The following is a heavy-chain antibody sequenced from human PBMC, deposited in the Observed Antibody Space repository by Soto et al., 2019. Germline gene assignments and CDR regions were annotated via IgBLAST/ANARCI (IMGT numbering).Heavy chain of an antibody. CDR3: ARDALLCDGGSCYGVPLVV. J-gene: IGHJ6*04. Sequence: EVHLVESGGGLVQPGGSLRLSCAASGFTVSSKYMSWVRQAPGKGLEWVSLIQSGGPTYYADSVKGRFTISIYTFENTLHLQMDSPRAQDASVFYCARDALLCDGGSCYGVPLVVWGKETTVTVSS. CDR2: IQSGGPT. V-gene: IGHV3-66*01. CDR1: GFTVSSKY. D-gene: IGHD2-15*01.